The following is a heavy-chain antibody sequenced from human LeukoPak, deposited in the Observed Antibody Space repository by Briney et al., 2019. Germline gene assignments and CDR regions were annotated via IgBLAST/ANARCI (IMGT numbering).Heavy chain of an antibody. CDR1: GFTFTAYW. CDR2: TAPGDPAT. D-gene: IGHD3-10*01. V-gene: IGHV5-51*01. J-gene: IGHJ5*02. Sequence: GESLKISCNTSGFTFTAYWIVWVRQVPGKGLGCVGGTAPGDPATRYSPSFQGQVTMSADKSRTTAYLQWDSLKASDTAIYYCALRNGYGSARTYADWFDPWGQGTLVTVSS. CDR3: ALRNGYGSARTYADWFDP.